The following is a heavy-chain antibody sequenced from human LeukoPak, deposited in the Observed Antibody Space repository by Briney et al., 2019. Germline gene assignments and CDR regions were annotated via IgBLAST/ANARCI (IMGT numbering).Heavy chain of an antibody. D-gene: IGHD3-22*01. V-gene: IGHV3-15*01. Sequence: GGSLRLSCAASGFTFSNAWMSWVRQAPGKGLEWVGRIKSKTDGGTTDYAALVKGRFTISRDVSKNTLYLQMNSLKTEDTGVYYCTTVYDSSGYRFGPWGQGTLVTVSS. CDR3: TTVYDSSGYRFGP. CDR1: GFTFSNAW. CDR2: IKSKTDGGTT. J-gene: IGHJ5*02.